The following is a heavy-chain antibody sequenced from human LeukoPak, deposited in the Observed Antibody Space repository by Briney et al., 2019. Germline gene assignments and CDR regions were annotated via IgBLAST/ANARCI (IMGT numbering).Heavy chain of an antibody. CDR2: ISSSSSYI. Sequence: GGSLRLSCAASGFTFSSYSMNWVRQAPGKGLEWVSSISSSSSYIYYADSVKGRFTIFRDNAKNSLYLQMSSLRAEDTAVYYCARDGGGNSFDYWGQGTLVTVPS. V-gene: IGHV3-21*01. J-gene: IGHJ4*02. CDR3: ARDGGGNSFDY. CDR1: GFTFSSYS. D-gene: IGHD4-23*01.